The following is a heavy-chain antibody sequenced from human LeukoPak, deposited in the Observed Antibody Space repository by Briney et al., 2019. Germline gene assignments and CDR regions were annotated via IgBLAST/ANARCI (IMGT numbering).Heavy chain of an antibody. J-gene: IGHJ4*02. Sequence: GGSLRLSCAASGFTFSSYSMNWVRQAPGKGLEWVSSISSSSSYIYYADSVKGRFTISRDNAKNSLYLQMNSLRAEDTAVYFCARDEMYGSGSYAYFDYWGQGTLVTVSS. CDR2: ISSSSSYI. V-gene: IGHV3-21*01. D-gene: IGHD3-10*01. CDR1: GFTFSSYS. CDR3: ARDEMYGSGSYAYFDY.